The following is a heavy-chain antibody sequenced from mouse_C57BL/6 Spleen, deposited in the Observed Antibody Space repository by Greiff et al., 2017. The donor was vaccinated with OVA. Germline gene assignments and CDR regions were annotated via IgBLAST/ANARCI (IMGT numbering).Heavy chain of an antibody. CDR3: ARSGYGSSPHWYFDV. Sequence: QVQLQQPGAELVRPGSSVKLSCKASGYTFTSYWMHWVKQRPIQGLEWIGNIDPSDSETHYNQKFKDKATLTVDKSSSTAYMQLSSLTSEDSAVYYCARSGYGSSPHWYFDVWGTGTTVTVSS. V-gene: IGHV1-52*01. J-gene: IGHJ1*03. D-gene: IGHD1-1*01. CDR1: GYTFTSYW. CDR2: IDPSDSET.